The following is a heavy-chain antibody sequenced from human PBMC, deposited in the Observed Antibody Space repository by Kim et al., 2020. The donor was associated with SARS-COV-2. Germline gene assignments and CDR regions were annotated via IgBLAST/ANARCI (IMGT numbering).Heavy chain of an antibody. D-gene: IGHD6-13*01. CDR2: INTNTGNP. J-gene: IGHJ3*02. CDR1: GYTFTSYA. Sequence: ASVKVSCKASGYTFTSYAMNWVRQAPGQGLEWMGWINTNTGNPTYAQGFTGRFVFSLDTSVSTAYLQISSLKAEDTAVYYCATIGEAAAGTNDAFDIWGQGTMLTVSS. CDR3: ATIGEAAAGTNDAFDI. V-gene: IGHV7-4-1*02.